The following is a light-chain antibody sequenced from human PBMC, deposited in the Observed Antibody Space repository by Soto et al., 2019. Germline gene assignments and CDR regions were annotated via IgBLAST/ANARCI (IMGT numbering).Light chain of an antibody. CDR2: DHA. Sequence: QSVLTQPPSVSGAPGQRVTISCAGSSSNIGAGFGVHWYQQLPGTAPKLLIFDHANRPSGVPDRFSGSKSGTSASLAITGLQAEDEADYYCQSYDRSLRGSVFGTGTKVTV. CDR1: SSNIGAGFG. CDR3: QSYDRSLRGSV. V-gene: IGLV1-40*01. J-gene: IGLJ1*01.